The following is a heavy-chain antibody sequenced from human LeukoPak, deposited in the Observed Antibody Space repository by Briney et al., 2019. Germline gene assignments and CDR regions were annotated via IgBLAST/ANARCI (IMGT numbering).Heavy chain of an antibody. J-gene: IGHJ6*03. CDR2: INPSGSNT. Sequence: GASVKVSCKTSGNSFTSYYKHWVRQAPGQGLEWMGIINPSGSNTTYAQRFQGRLTMTRDTSTSTVYMELSSLRSEDTAVYYCARGQYYYYMDVWGKGTTVTVSS. CDR3: ARGQYYYYMDV. V-gene: IGHV1-46*01. CDR1: GNSFTSYY.